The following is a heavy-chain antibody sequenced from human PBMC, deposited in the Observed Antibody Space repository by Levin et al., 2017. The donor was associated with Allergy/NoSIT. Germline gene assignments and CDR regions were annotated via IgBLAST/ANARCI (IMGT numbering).Heavy chain of an antibody. D-gene: IGHD3-9*01. V-gene: IGHV4-34*01. CDR1: GGSFSGYY. Sequence: SETLSLTCAVYGGSFSGYYWSWIRQPPGKGLEWIGEINHSGSTNYNPSLKSRVTISVDTSKNQFSLKLSSVTAADTAVYYCARRSGRDKTNYDILTGYYRSYYFDYWGQGTLVTVSS. CDR3: ARRSGRDKTNYDILTGYYRSYYFDY. J-gene: IGHJ4*02. CDR2: INHSGST.